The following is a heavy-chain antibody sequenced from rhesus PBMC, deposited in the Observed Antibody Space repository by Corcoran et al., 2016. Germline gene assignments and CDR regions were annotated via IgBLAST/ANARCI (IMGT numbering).Heavy chain of an antibody. J-gene: IGHJ4*01. CDR3: AKDWGY. Sequence: EVQLVETGGGLVQPGGSLKLSCAASGFTFSSCGMSWVRQDPGTGLEWVPAISRGGDSTFYADSVKGRFTISRDNSKNTLSLQMNSLRAEDTAVYYCAKDWGYWGQGVLVTVSS. D-gene: IGHD3-34*01. V-gene: IGHV3S5*01. CDR1: GFTFSSCG. CDR2: ISRGGDST.